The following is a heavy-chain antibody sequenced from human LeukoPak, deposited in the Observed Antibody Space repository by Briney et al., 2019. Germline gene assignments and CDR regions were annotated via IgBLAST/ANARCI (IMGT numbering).Heavy chain of an antibody. CDR3: AKVRGSDAFDI. J-gene: IGHJ3*02. Sequence: SVTVSCKASGGTFSTLAINWVRQVPGQGLEWMGRITPILGQTNYALKFQGRVTITADESTSTAYMDLSGLRSEDTAVYYCAKVRGSDAFDIWGQGTMVTVSS. V-gene: IGHV1-69*11. D-gene: IGHD3-10*01. CDR1: GGTFSTLA. CDR2: ITPILGQT.